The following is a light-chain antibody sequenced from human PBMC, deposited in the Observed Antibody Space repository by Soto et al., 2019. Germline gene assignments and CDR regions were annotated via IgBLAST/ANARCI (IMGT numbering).Light chain of an antibody. CDR1: SSDVGGYNY. Sequence: QSALTQPRSVSGSPGQSVTISCTGTSSDVGGYNYVSWYQQHPGKAPKLMIYDVSKRPSGVPDRSSGSKSGNTASLTICGLQAEDEADYYCCSYAGSYAYVFGTGTKLTVL. J-gene: IGLJ1*01. CDR2: DVS. V-gene: IGLV2-11*01. CDR3: CSYAGSYAYV.